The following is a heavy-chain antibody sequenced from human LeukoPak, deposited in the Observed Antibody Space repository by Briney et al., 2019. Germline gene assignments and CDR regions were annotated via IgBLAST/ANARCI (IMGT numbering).Heavy chain of an antibody. Sequence: GGSLRLSCAASGFTFSSYWMAWVRLAPGKGLEWVANIRQDGGEIYYVDSVKGRFILSRDNAKNSLYLEMNSLRDEDTAVYYCARDKIVGATNFDSWGQGTLVTVSS. CDR1: GFTFSSYW. D-gene: IGHD1-26*01. J-gene: IGHJ4*02. CDR3: ARDKIVGATNFDS. CDR2: IRQDGGEI. V-gene: IGHV3-7*01.